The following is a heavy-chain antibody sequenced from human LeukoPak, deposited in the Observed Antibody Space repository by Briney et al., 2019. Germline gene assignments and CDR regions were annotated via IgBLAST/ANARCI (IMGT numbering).Heavy chain of an antibody. CDR2: INHSGST. CDR1: GGSFSGYY. J-gene: IGHJ5*02. CDR3: ARGLYYDYVWGSYRPTWFDP. V-gene: IGHV4-34*01. Sequence: RPSETLSLTCAVYGGSFSGYYWSWTRQPPGKGLEWIGEINHSGSTNYNPSLKSRVTISVDTSKNQFSLKLSSVTAADTAVYYCARGLYYDYVWGSYRPTWFDPWGQGTLVTVSS. D-gene: IGHD3-16*02.